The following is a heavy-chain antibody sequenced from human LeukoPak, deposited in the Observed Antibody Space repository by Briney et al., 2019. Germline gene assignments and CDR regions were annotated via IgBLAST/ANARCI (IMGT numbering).Heavy chain of an antibody. Sequence: PSQTLSLTCTVSGGSISSGSYYWNWIRRPAGKGLEWIGRIYTSGSTNYNPSLKSRVTISVDTSKNQFSLRLSSVTAADTAVYYCARDDSSSWFYYYIDVWGKGTTVTVSS. CDR3: ARDDSSSWFYYYIDV. CDR2: IYTSGST. V-gene: IGHV4-61*02. D-gene: IGHD6-13*01. CDR1: GGSISSGSYY. J-gene: IGHJ6*03.